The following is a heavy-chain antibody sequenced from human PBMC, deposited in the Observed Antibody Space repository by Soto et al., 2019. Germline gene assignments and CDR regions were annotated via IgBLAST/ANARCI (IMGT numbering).Heavy chain of an antibody. Sequence: QVQLVESGGGVVQPGRSLRLSCAASGFTFRNFGMHWVRQAPGNGLEWVTNIWLDGTNRGYTDSVKGRFTISRDDVKNTVDREKDDLRVEDTAMYYGVRDEIQIWSYVGSFDLWGQGALVIVS. V-gene: IGHV3-33*01. CDR2: IWLDGTNR. J-gene: IGHJ4*02. CDR3: VRDEIQIWSYVGSFDL. CDR1: GFTFRNFG. D-gene: IGHD5-18*01.